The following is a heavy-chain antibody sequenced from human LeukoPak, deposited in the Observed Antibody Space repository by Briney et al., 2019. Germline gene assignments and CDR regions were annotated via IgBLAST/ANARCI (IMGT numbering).Heavy chain of an antibody. J-gene: IGHJ6*03. V-gene: IGHV4-34*01. CDR3: ARTTMVRGTYYMDV. Sequence: SETLSLTCAIYSESFSGYFWSWIRQPPGKGLEWIGEINHSGSTNYNPSLKSRVTISVDTSKNQFSLKLSSVTAADTAVYYCARTTMVRGTYYMDVWGKGTTVTVSS. CDR1: SESFSGYF. D-gene: IGHD3-10*01. CDR2: INHSGST.